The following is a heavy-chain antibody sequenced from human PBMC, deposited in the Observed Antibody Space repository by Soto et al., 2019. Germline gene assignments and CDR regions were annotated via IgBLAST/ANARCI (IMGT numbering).Heavy chain of an antibody. Sequence: QVQLVESGGGVVQPGRSLRLSCAASGFTFSSYGMHWVRQAPGKGLEWVAVISYDGSNKYYADSVKGRFTISRDNSKNTLYLQMNSLRAEDTAVYYCAKDRYYYGSGSDYPSDYWGQGTLVTVSS. J-gene: IGHJ4*02. CDR1: GFTFSSYG. CDR3: AKDRYYYGSGSDYPSDY. D-gene: IGHD3-10*01. CDR2: ISYDGSNK. V-gene: IGHV3-30*18.